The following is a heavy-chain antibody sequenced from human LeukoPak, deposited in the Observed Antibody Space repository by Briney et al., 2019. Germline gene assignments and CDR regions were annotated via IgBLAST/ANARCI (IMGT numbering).Heavy chain of an antibody. CDR3: ARGLYCSSSTSCYDYGMDV. V-gene: IGHV1-69*13. CDR1: GGTFRSYG. Sequence: SVKVSCKASGGTFRSYGLNWVRQPPGQGLEWMGGFIPILGTAKYAQKLQGRVTITADESTSTGYMELSSLRYEDTAVYYCARGLYCSSSTSCYDYGMDVWGQGTTVTVSS. J-gene: IGHJ6*02. D-gene: IGHD2-2*01. CDR2: FIPILGTA.